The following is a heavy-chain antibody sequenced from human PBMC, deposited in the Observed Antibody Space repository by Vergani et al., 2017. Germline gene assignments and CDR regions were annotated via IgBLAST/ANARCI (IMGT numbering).Heavy chain of an antibody. Sequence: QVQLVQSGAEVKKPGSSVKVSCKASGGTFSSYAINWVRQATGQGLEWMGWMNPNSGNTGYAQKFQGRVTITADESTSTAYMELSSLRSEDTAVYYCARGNSITISHMDVWGKGTTVTVSS. CDR2: MNPNSGNT. D-gene: IGHD3-3*01. V-gene: IGHV1-69*01. CDR1: GGTFSSYA. J-gene: IGHJ6*03. CDR3: ARGNSITISHMDV.